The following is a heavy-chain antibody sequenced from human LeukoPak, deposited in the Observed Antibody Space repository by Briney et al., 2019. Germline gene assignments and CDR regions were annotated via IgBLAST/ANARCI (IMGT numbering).Heavy chain of an antibody. CDR3: ARDFIACYDY. V-gene: IGHV4-39*07. CDR1: GGSISSSSYY. CDR2: IYYSGST. D-gene: IGHD4/OR15-4a*01. J-gene: IGHJ4*02. Sequence: PSETLSLTCTVSGGSISSSSYYWGWIRQPPGKGLEWIGSIYYSGSTYYNPSLKSRVTISVDTSKNQFSLKLSSVTAADTAVYYCARDFIACYDYWGQGTLVTVSS.